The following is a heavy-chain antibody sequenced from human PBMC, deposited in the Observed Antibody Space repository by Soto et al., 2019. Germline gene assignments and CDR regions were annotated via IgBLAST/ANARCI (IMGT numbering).Heavy chain of an antibody. J-gene: IGHJ3*01. V-gene: IGHV1-69*13. CDR1: GGTFRTES. CDR2: ILPFFGTA. CDR3: ARGHEYGCNSDAFDV. D-gene: IGHD4-17*01. Sequence: QVHLVQSGAEVKKPGSSVKVSCKYSGGTFRTESINWVRQAPGQGLEWMGGILPFFGTADYAPRFQGRVTITAGAATTTAYMELSSLTSQDTAVYFCARGHEYGCNSDAFDVWGQGTMVTVSS.